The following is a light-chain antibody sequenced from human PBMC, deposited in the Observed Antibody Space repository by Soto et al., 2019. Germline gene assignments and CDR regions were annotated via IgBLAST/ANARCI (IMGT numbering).Light chain of an antibody. J-gene: IGKJ1*01. CDR3: QHYNSYSWT. V-gene: IGKV1-5*03. CDR2: KAS. CDR1: QSISTW. Sequence: DIQMTQSPSTLSASVGDRVTITCRASQSISTWLAWYQQKPGKAPKLLIYKASSLESGVPSRFSGSGSGTEFTLTISSLQPDDFATYYCQHYNSYSWTFGPGTKVEIK.